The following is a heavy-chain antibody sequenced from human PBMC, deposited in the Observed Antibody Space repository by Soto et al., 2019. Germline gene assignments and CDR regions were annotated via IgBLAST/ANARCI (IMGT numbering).Heavy chain of an antibody. D-gene: IGHD3-10*01. CDR3: ARHGFGPLHGLVDV. Sequence: QVQLQESGPGLVKPSETLSLTCTVSGGSITNYYCSWFRQPPGKGLEWIGYINYDGYSAYNLSLKRRVTLSWDASKTQFSLMLESVTCTDTAVYYCARHGFGPLHGLVDVWGPGTTVIVSS. CDR2: INYDGYS. V-gene: IGHV4-59*08. J-gene: IGHJ6*02. CDR1: GGSITNYY.